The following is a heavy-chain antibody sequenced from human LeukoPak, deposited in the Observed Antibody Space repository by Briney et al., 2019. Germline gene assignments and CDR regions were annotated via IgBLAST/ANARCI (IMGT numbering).Heavy chain of an antibody. CDR2: IIPIFGTA. J-gene: IGHJ3*02. V-gene: IGHV1-69*05. CDR3: AIFSSGVIQLVGSDDAFDI. D-gene: IGHD6-13*01. Sequence: SVKVSCKASGGTFSSYAISWVRQAPGQGLEWMGRIIPIFGTANYAQKFQGRVTITTDESTSTAYMELSSLRSEDTAVYYCAIFSSGVIQLVGSDDAFDIWGQGTMVTVSS. CDR1: GGTFSSYA.